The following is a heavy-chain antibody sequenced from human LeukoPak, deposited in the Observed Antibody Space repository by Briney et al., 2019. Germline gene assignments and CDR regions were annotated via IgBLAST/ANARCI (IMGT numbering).Heavy chain of an antibody. CDR1: GFTFSSYW. D-gene: IGHD6-13*01. Sequence: QPGGSLRLSCAASGFTFSSYWMHWVRQAPGKGLVWVSRINSDGGSTTYADSVKGRFTISRDNAKNTLYLQMNSLRAEDTAVYYCARGQTAGGFDYWGQETLVTVSS. V-gene: IGHV3-74*01. CDR3: ARGQTAGGFDY. J-gene: IGHJ4*02. CDR2: INSDGGST.